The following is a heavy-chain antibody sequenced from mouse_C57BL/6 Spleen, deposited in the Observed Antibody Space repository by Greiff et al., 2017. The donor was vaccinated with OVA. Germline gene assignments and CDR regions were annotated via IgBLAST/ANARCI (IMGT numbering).Heavy chain of an antibody. V-gene: IGHV5-4*01. Sequence: EVQLVESGGGLVKPGGSLKLSCAASGFTFSSYAMSWVRQTPEKRLEWVATISDGGSYTYYPDNVKGRFNISRDNAKNNLYLQMSHLKSEDTAMYYCARAPYYYGSPHWYFDVWGTGTTVTVSS. CDR2: ISDGGSYT. CDR3: ARAPYYYGSPHWYFDV. CDR1: GFTFSSYA. J-gene: IGHJ1*03. D-gene: IGHD1-1*01.